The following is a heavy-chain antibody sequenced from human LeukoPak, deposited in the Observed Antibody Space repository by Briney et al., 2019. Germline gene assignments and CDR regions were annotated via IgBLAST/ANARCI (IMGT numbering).Heavy chain of an antibody. V-gene: IGHV4-39*01. J-gene: IGHJ4*02. CDR2: IYYSGST. CDR1: GGSISSSSYY. D-gene: IGHD5-12*01. CDR3: ARLWNSGYDWGFDY. Sequence: PSETLSLTCTVSGGSISSSSYYWGWIRQRPGKGLEWIGSIYYSGSTYYNPSLKSRVTISVDTSKNQFSLKLSSVTAADTAVYYCARLWNSGYDWGFDYWGQGTLVTVSS.